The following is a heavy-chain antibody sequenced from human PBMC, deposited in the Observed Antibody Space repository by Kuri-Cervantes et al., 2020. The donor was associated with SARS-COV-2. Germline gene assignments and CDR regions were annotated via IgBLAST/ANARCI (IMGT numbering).Heavy chain of an antibody. CDR2: IGTAGDT. J-gene: IGHJ1*01. V-gene: IGHV3-13*04. CDR3: AVVTATGYFQH. CDR1: GFTFSSYD. Sequence: GGFLRLSCAASGFTFSSYDMHWVRQATGQGLEWVSAIGTAGDTYYPGSVKGRFTISRENAKNSLYLQTNSLRAGDTAVYYCAVVTATGYFQHWGQGTLVTVSS. D-gene: IGHD2-15*01.